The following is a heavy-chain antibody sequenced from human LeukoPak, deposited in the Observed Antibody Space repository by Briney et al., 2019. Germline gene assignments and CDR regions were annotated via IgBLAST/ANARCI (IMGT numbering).Heavy chain of an antibody. CDR1: GFTFSSYS. D-gene: IGHD6-13*01. CDR2: ISSSSSYI. V-gene: IGHV3-21*01. Sequence: GGSLRLSCAASGFTFSSYSMNWVRQAPGKGLEWVSSISSSSSYIYYADSVKGRFTISRDNAKNSLYLQMNSLRAEDTAVYYCARDKRYSSGWYGAFDIWGQGTMVTVSS. CDR3: ARDKRYSSGWYGAFDI. J-gene: IGHJ3*02.